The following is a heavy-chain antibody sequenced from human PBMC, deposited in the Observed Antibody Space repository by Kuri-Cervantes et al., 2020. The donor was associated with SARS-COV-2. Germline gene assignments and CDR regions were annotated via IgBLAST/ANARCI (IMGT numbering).Heavy chain of an antibody. CDR2: INSDGSST. D-gene: IGHD1-26*01. V-gene: IGHV3-74*01. CDR3: AKDRRWVGAEKYYFDY. CDR1: GFSFSSYG. Sequence: ETLSLTCAASGFSFSSYGMSWVRQAPGKGLVWVSRINSDGSSTSYADSVKGRFTISRDNAKNTLYLQMNSLRAEDTAVYYCAKDRRWVGAEKYYFDYWGQGTLVTVSS. J-gene: IGHJ4*02.